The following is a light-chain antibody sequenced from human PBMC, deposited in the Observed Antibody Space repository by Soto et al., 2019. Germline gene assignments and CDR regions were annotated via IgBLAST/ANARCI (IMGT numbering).Light chain of an antibody. CDR1: QSVSSN. Sequence: EIVMTQSPSTLSVSPGERVTLSCRASQSVSSNLAWYQQKPGQAPTLLIYGASARASGIPARFSGSGSGTEFTLTISSLQSEDFAAYYCQHYNNWPFTFGQGTKLEIK. V-gene: IGKV3-15*01. CDR3: QHYNNWPFT. CDR2: GAS. J-gene: IGKJ2*01.